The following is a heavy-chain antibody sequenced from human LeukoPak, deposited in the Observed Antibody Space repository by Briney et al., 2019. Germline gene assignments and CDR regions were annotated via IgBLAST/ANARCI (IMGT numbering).Heavy chain of an antibody. J-gene: IGHJ5*02. CDR2: IYYSGST. Sequence: SETLSLTCTVSGGSISSSTYYWGWIRQPPGKGLEWIGSIYYSGSTYYNPSLKSRVTISVDTSKNQFSLKLSSVTAADTAVYYCARQYYYDSSGVDPWRQGTLVTVSS. CDR1: GGSISSSTYY. V-gene: IGHV4-39*01. D-gene: IGHD3-22*01. CDR3: ARQYYYDSSGVDP.